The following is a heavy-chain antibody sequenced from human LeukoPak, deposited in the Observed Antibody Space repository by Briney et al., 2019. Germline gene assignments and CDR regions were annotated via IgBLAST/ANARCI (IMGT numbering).Heavy chain of an antibody. D-gene: IGHD3-22*01. V-gene: IGHV3-74*03. CDR3: ARTYYYDSSGYPDY. Sequence: GGSLRLSCVGSGFTFSSYWIHWVRQAPGNGLVWFSRINSDGSSTKCADSVKGRFTISRDNSKNTLYLQMNSLRAEDTAVYYCARTYYYDSSGYPDYWGQGTLVTVSS. CDR1: GFTFSSYW. J-gene: IGHJ4*02. CDR2: INSDGSST.